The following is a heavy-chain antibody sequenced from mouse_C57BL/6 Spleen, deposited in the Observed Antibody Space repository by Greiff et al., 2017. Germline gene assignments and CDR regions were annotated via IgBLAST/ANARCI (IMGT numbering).Heavy chain of an antibody. J-gene: IGHJ4*01. CDR3: ARFAFPGAMDY. V-gene: IGHV1-82*01. CDR1: GYAFSSSW. Sequence: VQLVESGPELVKPGASVKISCKASGYAFSSSWMNWVKQRPGKGLEWIGRIYPGDGDTNYNGKFKGKATLTADKSSSTAYMQLSSLTSEDSAVYFCARFAFPGAMDYWGQGTSVTVSS. CDR2: IYPGDGDT.